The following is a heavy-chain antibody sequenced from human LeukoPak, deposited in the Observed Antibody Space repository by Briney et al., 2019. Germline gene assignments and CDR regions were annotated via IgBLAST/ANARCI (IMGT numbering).Heavy chain of an antibody. CDR3: TRDVTIAARPYYYYYYMDV. CDR1: GFTFSSYG. D-gene: IGHD6-6*01. CDR2: IKQDGSEK. Sequence: GGPLRLSCAASGFTFSSYGMSWVRQAPGKGLEWVANIKQDGSEKYYVDSVKGRFTISGDNAKNSLYLQVNSLRAEDTAIYYCTRDVTIAARPYYYYYYMDVWGKGTTVTVSS. V-gene: IGHV3-7*01. J-gene: IGHJ6*03.